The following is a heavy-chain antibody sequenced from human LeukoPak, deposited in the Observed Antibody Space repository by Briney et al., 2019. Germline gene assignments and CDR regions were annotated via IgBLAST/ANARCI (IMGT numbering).Heavy chain of an antibody. CDR3: ARAGVAARPNYYYYMDV. CDR2: INPNSGGT. CDR1: GYTFTSYG. Sequence: ASVKVSCKASGYTFTSYGISWVRQAPGQGLEWMGWINPNSGGTNYAQKFQGRVTMTRDTSISTAYMELSRLRSDDTAVYYCARAGVAARPNYYYYMDVWGKGTTVTVSS. V-gene: IGHV1-2*02. D-gene: IGHD6-6*01. J-gene: IGHJ6*03.